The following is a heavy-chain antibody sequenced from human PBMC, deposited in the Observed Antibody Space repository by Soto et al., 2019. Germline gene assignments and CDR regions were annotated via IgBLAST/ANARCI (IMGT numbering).Heavy chain of an antibody. D-gene: IGHD3-10*02. CDR1: GYTFTRYA. Sequence: QVQLVQSGAEVKKPGASVKVSCKASGYTFTRYAIHWVRQAPGQRLEWMGWINAGDGNTKYSQNFQATVTISRDTSASTAYMELSSLRSEDTAVYYCAREGYYETGCHYYVGDYWGQGTLVTVSS. J-gene: IGHJ4*02. CDR3: AREGYYETGCHYYVGDY. V-gene: IGHV1-3*01. CDR2: INAGDGNT.